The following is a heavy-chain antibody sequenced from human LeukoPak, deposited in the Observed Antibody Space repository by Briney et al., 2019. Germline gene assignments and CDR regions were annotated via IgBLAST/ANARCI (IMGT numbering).Heavy chain of an antibody. CDR3: AKSETYCGGDCYLYYFDY. V-gene: IGHV3-48*01. CDR2: ISSSSSTI. Sequence: GGSLRLSCAASGFTFSSYSMNWVRQAPGKGLEWVSYISSSSSTIYYADSVKGRFTISRDNSKNTLYLQMNSLRAEDTAVYYCAKSETYCGGDCYLYYFDYWGQGTLVTVSS. CDR1: GFTFSSYS. J-gene: IGHJ4*02. D-gene: IGHD2-21*02.